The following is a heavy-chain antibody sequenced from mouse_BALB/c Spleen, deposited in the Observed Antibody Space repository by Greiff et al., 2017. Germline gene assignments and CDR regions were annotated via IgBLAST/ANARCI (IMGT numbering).Heavy chain of an antibody. J-gene: IGHJ1*01. Sequence: EVKLMESGPGLVKPSQSLSLTCTVTGYSITSDYAWNWIRQFPGNKLEWMGYISYSGSTSYNPSLKSRISITRDTSKNQFFLQLNSVTTEDTATYYCARGGGGDWYFDVWGAGTTVTVSS. CDR1: GYSITSDYA. CDR3: ARGGGGDWYFDV. CDR2: ISYSGST. V-gene: IGHV3-2*02.